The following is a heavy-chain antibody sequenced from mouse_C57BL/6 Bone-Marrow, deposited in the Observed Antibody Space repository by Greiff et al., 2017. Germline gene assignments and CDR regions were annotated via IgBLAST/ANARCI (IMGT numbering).Heavy chain of an antibody. J-gene: IGHJ3*01. V-gene: IGHV1-7*01. CDR1: GYPFTSTG. CDR2: INPSSGYT. CDR3: ARFQLGRGRAWFAY. D-gene: IGHD4-1*02. Sequence: QVQLQQSGAELANPGASGRLSCKASGYPFTSTGMHWVKRRLGQGLEWIGYINPSSGYTKYNQKFKDKATLTADKSSSTAYMQLSSLTYEDSAVYYCARFQLGRGRAWFAYWGQGTLVTVSA.